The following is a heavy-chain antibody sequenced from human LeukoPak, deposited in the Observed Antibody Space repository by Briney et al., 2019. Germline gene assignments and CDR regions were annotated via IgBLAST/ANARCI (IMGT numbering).Heavy chain of an antibody. V-gene: IGHV3-7*03. Sequence: GGSLRLSCAASGFTFSTYWMTWVRQAPGKGLEWVANIKPDGSQIYYVDSVKGRFTISRDNSRNTLYLQMNSLRAEDTAVYYCAKDDRWLQFCCWGQGTLVTVSA. CDR2: IKPDGSQI. CDR3: AKDDRWLQFCC. CDR1: GFTFSTYW. D-gene: IGHD5-24*01. J-gene: IGHJ4*02.